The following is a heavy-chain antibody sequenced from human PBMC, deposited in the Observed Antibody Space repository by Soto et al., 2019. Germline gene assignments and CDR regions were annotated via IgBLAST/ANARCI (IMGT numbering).Heavy chain of an antibody. CDR3: ARDQGIGAAGTYYYYYGMDV. CDR2: INPSGGST. CDR1: GYTFTSYY. D-gene: IGHD6-13*01. J-gene: IGHJ6*02. Sequence: AASVKVSCKASGYTFTSYYMHWVRQAPGQGLEWMGIINPSGGSTSYAQKFQGRVTMTRDTSTSTVYMELSSLRSEDTAVYYCARDQGIGAAGTYYYYYGMDVWGQGTTVTVSS. V-gene: IGHV1-46*01.